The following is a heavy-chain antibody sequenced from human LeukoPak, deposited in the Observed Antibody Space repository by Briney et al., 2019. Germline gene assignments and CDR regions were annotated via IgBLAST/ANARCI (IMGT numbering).Heavy chain of an antibody. CDR1: GFTFSHYA. CDR2: ISYDGSKK. D-gene: IGHD5-12*01. V-gene: IGHV3-30-3*01. Sequence: PGGSLRLSCAASGFTFSHYAMHWVRQAPGKGLDWVAVISYDGSKKDYADSVKGRFTISRDDSKSTLSLQMNSLRAEDTAVYYCARDPEDIVATTPRFDYWGQGTLVTVSS. CDR3: ARDPEDIVATTPRFDY. J-gene: IGHJ4*02.